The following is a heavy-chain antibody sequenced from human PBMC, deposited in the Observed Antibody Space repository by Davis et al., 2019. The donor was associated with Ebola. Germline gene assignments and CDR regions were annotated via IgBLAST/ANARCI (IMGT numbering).Heavy chain of an antibody. CDR1: GGSISSASYS. J-gene: IGHJ4*02. D-gene: IGHD3-22*01. CDR3: ARIYYYDSSGYYPNYFDY. CDR2: LYYSGST. V-gene: IGHV4-30-4*07. Sequence: PSETLSLTCAVSGGSISSASYSWSWIRQPPGKGLEWIGYLYYSGSTYYNPSLKSRVTMSVDTSKNQFSLKLSSVTAADTAVYYCARIYYYDSSGYYPNYFDYWGQGTLVTVSS.